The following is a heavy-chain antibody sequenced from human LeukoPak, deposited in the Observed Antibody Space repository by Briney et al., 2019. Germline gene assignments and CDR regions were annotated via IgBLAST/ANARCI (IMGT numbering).Heavy chain of an antibody. CDR3: ARDRRSGWLFDY. V-gene: IGHV1-3*01. J-gene: IGHJ4*02. D-gene: IGHD6-19*01. CDR1: GYTFTSYA. Sequence: AASVNVPCKASGYTFTSYAMHWVRQAPGQRLEWMGWINAGNGNTKYSQKFQGRVTITRDTSASTAYMELSSLRSEDTAVYYCARDRRSGWLFDYWGQGTLVTVSS. CDR2: INAGNGNT.